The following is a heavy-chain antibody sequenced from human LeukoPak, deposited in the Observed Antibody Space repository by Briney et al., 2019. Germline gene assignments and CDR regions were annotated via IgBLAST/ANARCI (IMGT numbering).Heavy chain of an antibody. CDR3: ARTIRGGGAADY. V-gene: IGHV4-39*01. D-gene: IGHD1-26*01. CDR1: GGPISSSSYY. Sequence: PSETLSLTCTVSGGPISSSSYYWGWIRQPPGKGLEWIGSIYYSGSTYYNPSLKSRVTISVDTSKNQFSLKLSSVTAADTAVYYCARTIRGGGAADYWGQGTLVTVSS. CDR2: IYYSGST. J-gene: IGHJ4*02.